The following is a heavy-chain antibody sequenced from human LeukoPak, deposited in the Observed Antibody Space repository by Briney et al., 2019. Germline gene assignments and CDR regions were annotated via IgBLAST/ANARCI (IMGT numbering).Heavy chain of an antibody. CDR2: IRYDGSHN. CDR3: AKDKGGARIYFDS. V-gene: IGHV3-30*02. CDR1: GFTFTNYG. J-gene: IGHJ4*02. Sequence: GGSLRLSCAVSGFTFTNYGMLWVRQAPGKGLEWVAFIRYDGSHNYYADSVKGRFTISRDISKNTLFLQMDSLRPEDTAVYYCAKDKGGARIYFDSWGQGTLVTVSS. D-gene: IGHD1-26*01.